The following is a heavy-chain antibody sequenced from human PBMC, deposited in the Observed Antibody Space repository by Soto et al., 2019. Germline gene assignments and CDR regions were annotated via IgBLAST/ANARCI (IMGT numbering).Heavy chain of an antibody. D-gene: IGHD5-18*01. Sequence: EVQLLESGGGLVQPGGSLRLSCAASGFTFSSYAMSWVRQAPGKGLEWVSAISGSGGSTYYADSVKGRFTISRDNSKNTLYLQMNSLRAEDTAVYYCALGGIQLWSFDYWGQGTLLTVSS. V-gene: IGHV3-23*01. CDR3: ALGGIQLWSFDY. CDR2: ISGSGGST. CDR1: GFTFSSYA. J-gene: IGHJ4*02.